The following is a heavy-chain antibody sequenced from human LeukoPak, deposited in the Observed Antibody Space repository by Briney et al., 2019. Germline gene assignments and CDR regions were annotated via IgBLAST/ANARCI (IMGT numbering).Heavy chain of an antibody. Sequence: GGSLRLSCTVSGFTVSSNSMSWVRQAPGKGLEWVSSISSSSSYIYYADSVKGRFTISRDNAKNSLYLQMNSLRAEDTAVYYCARERLYSSGWYAGFDPWGQGTLVTVSS. CDR3: ARERLYSSGWYAGFDP. CDR1: GFTVSSNS. J-gene: IGHJ5*02. D-gene: IGHD6-19*01. CDR2: ISSSSSYI. V-gene: IGHV3-21*01.